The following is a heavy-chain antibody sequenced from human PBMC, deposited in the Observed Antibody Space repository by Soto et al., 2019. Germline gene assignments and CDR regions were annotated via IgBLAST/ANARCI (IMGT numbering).Heavy chain of an antibody. CDR1: GGSISSGGYY. CDR3: ARDERRYYYSMDV. CDR2: IYYSGST. Sequence: PSETLSLTCIVSGGSISSGGYYWSWIRQHPGKGLGWIGYIYYSGSTYYNPSLKSRVTISVDTSKNQFSLKLSSVTAADTAVYYCARDERRYYYSMDVWGKGTTVTVSS. D-gene: IGHD6-25*01. J-gene: IGHJ6*03. V-gene: IGHV4-31*03.